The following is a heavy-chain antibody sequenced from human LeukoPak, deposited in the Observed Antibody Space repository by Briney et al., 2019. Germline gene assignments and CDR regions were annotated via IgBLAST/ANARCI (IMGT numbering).Heavy chain of an antibody. J-gene: IGHJ6*03. V-gene: IGHV3-30*02. CDR2: IRYDGSNK. D-gene: IGHD5-12*01. Sequence: QTGGSLRLSCAASGFTFSSYGMHWVRQAPGKGLEWVAFIRYDGSNKYYADSVKGRFTISRDNSKNTLYLQMNSLRAEDTAVYYCAKDGVSGYDYPYYYYYMDVWGKGTTVTVSS. CDR1: GFTFSSYG. CDR3: AKDGVSGYDYPYYYYYMDV.